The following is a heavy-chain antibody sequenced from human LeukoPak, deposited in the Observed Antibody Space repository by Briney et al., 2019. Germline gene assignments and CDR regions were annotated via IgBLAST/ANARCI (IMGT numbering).Heavy chain of an antibody. CDR1: GGSFSGYY. V-gene: IGHV4-59*01. CDR3: ARVSMIVVVNFYYYYMDV. CDR2: IYYSGTT. Sequence: SETLSLTCAVYGGSFSGYYWNWIRQPPGKGLEWIGYIYYSGTTNYNPSLKSRVTISVDTSKNQFSLKLSSVTAADTAVYYCARVSMIVVVNFYYYYMDVWGKGTTVTVSS. D-gene: IGHD3-22*01. J-gene: IGHJ6*03.